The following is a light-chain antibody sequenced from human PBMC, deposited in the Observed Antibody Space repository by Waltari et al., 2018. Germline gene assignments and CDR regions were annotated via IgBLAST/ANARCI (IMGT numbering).Light chain of an antibody. J-gene: IGLJ3*02. Sequence: QSALTQPRSVSGSPGQSITISCTGTNRDVGGYNYVPWYQQHPGKAPKLMIYDVSKRPSGVPDRFPGSKSGNTASLTISGLQAEDEADYYCCSYAGSYTLVFGGGTKLTVL. CDR1: NRDVGGYNY. CDR2: DVS. CDR3: CSYAGSYTLV. V-gene: IGLV2-11*01.